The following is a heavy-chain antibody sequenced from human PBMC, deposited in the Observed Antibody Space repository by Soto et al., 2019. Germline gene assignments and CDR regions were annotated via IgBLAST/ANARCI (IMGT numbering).Heavy chain of an antibody. CDR2: IYYSGST. CDR3: ARESYSSGWYDY. Sequence: PSETLSLTCTVSGGSISSYYWSWIRQPPGKGLEWIGYIYYSGSTNYNPSLKSRVIISVDTSENQFSLRLSSVTAADTAVYYCARESYSSGWYDYWGQGTLVTVSS. J-gene: IGHJ4*02. CDR1: GGSISSYY. D-gene: IGHD6-19*01. V-gene: IGHV4-59*01.